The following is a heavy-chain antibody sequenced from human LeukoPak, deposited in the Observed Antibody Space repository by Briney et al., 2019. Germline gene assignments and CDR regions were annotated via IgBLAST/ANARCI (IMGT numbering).Heavy chain of an antibody. D-gene: IGHD3-9*01. J-gene: IGHJ4*02. CDR2: INPKSGDT. CDR3: VREYYDILTGYYSFGRVDY. Sequence: ASVKVSCKASGYIFTDYYIHWVRQAPGQGLEWMGWINPKSGDTNYAQRLKGRVTMTRDTSLNTAHMELSRLTSDDTAVYFCVREYYDILTGYYSFGRVDYWGQGTLVTVSS. V-gene: IGHV1-2*02. CDR1: GYIFTDYY.